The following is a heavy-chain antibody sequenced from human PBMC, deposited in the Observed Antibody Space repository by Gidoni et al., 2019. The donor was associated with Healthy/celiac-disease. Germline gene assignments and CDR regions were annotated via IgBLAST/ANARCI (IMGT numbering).Heavy chain of an antibody. J-gene: IGHJ4*02. CDR2: IYYSGRT. CDR3: ARHTFSYSSGWYYFDY. CDR1: GGSISSYY. D-gene: IGHD6-19*01. V-gene: IGHV4-59*08. Sequence: QVQLQESGPGLVKPSETLSLTCTVAGGSISSYYWSWIRQPPGKGLEWIGYIYYSGRTNYNPSLKSRVTISVDTSKNQFSLKLSSVTAADTAVYYCARHTFSYSSGWYYFDYWGQGTLVTVSS.